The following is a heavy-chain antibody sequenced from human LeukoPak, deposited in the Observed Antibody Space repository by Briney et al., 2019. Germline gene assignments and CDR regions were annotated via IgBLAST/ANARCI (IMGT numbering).Heavy chain of an antibody. CDR2: IKQDGSEK. D-gene: IGHD2-15*01. Sequence: GGSLRLSCAASGFTFSSYWMSWVRQAPGKGLEWVANIKQDGSEKYYVDSVKGRFTISRDNAKNSLYLQMNSLRAEDTAVYYCAREGFIVVVVAAFDYWGQGTLVTVSS. J-gene: IGHJ4*02. V-gene: IGHV3-7*01. CDR3: AREGFIVVVVAAFDY. CDR1: GFTFSSYW.